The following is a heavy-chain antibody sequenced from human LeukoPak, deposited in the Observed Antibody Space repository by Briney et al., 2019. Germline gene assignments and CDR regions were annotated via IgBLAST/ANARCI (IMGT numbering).Heavy chain of an antibody. V-gene: IGHV4-59*01. CDR2: TYSSGST. J-gene: IGHJ5*02. Sequence: SETLSLTCSVSGDSISSYYWNWIRQPPGKGLEWIGNTYSSGSTNYNPSLKSRVTISLDTSKSQFSLRLSSVTASDTAVYYCAKDRELGSWGQGTLVTVSS. CDR3: AKDRELGS. CDR1: GDSISSYY. D-gene: IGHD1-26*01.